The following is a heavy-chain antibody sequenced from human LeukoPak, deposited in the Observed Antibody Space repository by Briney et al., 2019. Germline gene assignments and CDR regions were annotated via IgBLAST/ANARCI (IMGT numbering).Heavy chain of an antibody. V-gene: IGHV3-23*01. CDR2: INGSGGST. D-gene: IGHD6-19*01. Sequence: PGGSLRLSCAASGFTFSSYAMSWVRQAPGKRLEWVSTINGSGGSTYYADSVKGRFTISRDNSKNTLYLQMKSLRAEGTAVYYCAKGEAVAGEFQHWGQGTLVTVSS. CDR1: GFTFSSYA. J-gene: IGHJ1*01. CDR3: AKGEAVAGEFQH.